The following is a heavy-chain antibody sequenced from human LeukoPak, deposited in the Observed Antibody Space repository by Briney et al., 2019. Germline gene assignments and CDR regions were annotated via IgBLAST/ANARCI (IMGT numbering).Heavy chain of an antibody. Sequence: ASVKVSCKASGYTFTSLGISWVRQAPGQGLEWMGWISAYNGNTNYTQKFQGRVTMTTDTSTSTAYMELGRLRSDDTAVYYCARDRKGYYYDSSGYSDYRGQGTLVTVSS. CDR2: ISAYNGNT. CDR3: ARDRKGYYYDSSGYSDY. J-gene: IGHJ4*02. V-gene: IGHV1-18*01. D-gene: IGHD3-22*01. CDR1: GYTFTSLG.